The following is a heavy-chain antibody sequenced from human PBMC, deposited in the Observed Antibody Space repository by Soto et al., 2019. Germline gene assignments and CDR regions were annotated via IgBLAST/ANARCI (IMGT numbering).Heavy chain of an antibody. V-gene: IGHV1-18*04. CDR2: ISAYNGNT. J-gene: IGHJ5*02. CDR3: AGLGYCSGGSCRNWFDP. Sequence: GASVKVSCKASGYTCTRYGISWVRQAPGQGLEWMGWISAYNGNTNYAQKLQGRVTMTTDTSTSTAYMELRSLRSDDTAVYYCAGLGYCSGGSCRNWFDPWGQGTLVTVSA. D-gene: IGHD2-15*01. CDR1: GYTCTRYG.